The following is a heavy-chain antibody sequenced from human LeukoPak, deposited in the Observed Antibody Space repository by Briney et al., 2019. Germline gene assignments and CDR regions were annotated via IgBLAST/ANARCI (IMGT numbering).Heavy chain of an antibody. Sequence: GGSLRLSCAASGFTFSSYAMSWVRQAPGKGLEWVSAISGSGGSTYYADSVKGRFTISRDNSKNTLYLQMNSLRAEDTAVYYCAKDRQSWQYQLRPSFDYWGQGTLVTVSS. V-gene: IGHV3-23*01. CDR3: AKDRQSWQYQLRPSFDY. D-gene: IGHD2-2*01. CDR2: ISGSGGST. J-gene: IGHJ4*02. CDR1: GFTFSSYA.